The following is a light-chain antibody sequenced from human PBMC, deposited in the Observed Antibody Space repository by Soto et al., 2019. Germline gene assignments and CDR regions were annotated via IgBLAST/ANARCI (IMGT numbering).Light chain of an antibody. J-gene: IGLJ6*01. V-gene: IGLV2-14*01. CDR2: EVF. CDR3: TSYASTSTYVV. Sequence: QSALTQPASVSGSPGQSITISCTGTRSDVGGYNYVSWYQHHPGKAPNLMMYEVFNRPAGVSNRFSGSRSGNTASLTISGLQADDEADYYCTSYASTSTYVVFGGATHLTVL. CDR1: RSDVGGYNY.